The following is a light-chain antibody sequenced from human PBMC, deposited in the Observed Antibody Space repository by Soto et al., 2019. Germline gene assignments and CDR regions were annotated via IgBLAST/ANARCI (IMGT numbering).Light chain of an antibody. CDR3: QQAYSTPWT. J-gene: IGKJ1*01. CDR1: QSVSNY. Sequence: DIQMTQSPSSLSASVGDRVTITCRASQSVSNYLNWYRQLPGKAPTLLIYSTSTLQSGVPSRFSGSGSGTDFTLTISNLQPEDFATYYCQQAYSTPWTFGQGTKVDIK. V-gene: IGKV1-39*01. CDR2: STS.